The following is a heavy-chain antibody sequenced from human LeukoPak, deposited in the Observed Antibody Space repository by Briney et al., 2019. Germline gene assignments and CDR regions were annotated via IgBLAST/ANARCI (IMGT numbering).Heavy chain of an antibody. D-gene: IGHD2/OR15-2a*01. CDR2: SRNKANSYTT. Sequence: GGSLRLSCAVSGFTFSDHYMDWVRQAPGKGLEWVGRSRNKANSYTTEYAASVKGRFTISRDDSKNSLYLQMNSLKTEDTAVYYCARDFYDTDTYYFDFWGQGTLVTVFS. CDR3: ARDFYDTDTYYFDF. J-gene: IGHJ4*02. V-gene: IGHV3-72*01. CDR1: GFTFSDHY.